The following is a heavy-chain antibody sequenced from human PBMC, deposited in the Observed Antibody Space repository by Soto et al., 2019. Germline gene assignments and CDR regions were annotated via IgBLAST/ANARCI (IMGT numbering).Heavy chain of an antibody. J-gene: IGHJ4*02. CDR3: ATRGYSYGYVDY. CDR1: GYTLTELS. D-gene: IGHD5-18*01. V-gene: IGHV1-24*01. Sequence: ASVKVSCKVSGYTLTELSMHWVRQAPGKGLEWMGGSDPEDGETIYAQKFQGGVTMTEDTSTDTAYMELSSLRSEDTAVYYCATRGYSYGYVDYWGQGTLVTVSS. CDR2: SDPEDGET.